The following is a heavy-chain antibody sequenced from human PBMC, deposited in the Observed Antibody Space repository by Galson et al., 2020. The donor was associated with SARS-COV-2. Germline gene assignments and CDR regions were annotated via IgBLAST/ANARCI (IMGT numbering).Heavy chain of an antibody. CDR2: IKSKTDGGTT. Sequence: GGSLRLSCAASGFTFSNAWMSWVRQAPGKGLEWVGRIKSKTDGGTTDYAAPVKGRFTISRDDSKNMLYLQMNSLKTEDTAVYYCTTGTSYYYDSSGYYSSPDYWGQGTLVTVSS. V-gene: IGHV3-15*01. J-gene: IGHJ4*02. CDR3: TTGTSYYYDSSGYYSSPDY. D-gene: IGHD3-22*01. CDR1: GFTFSNAW.